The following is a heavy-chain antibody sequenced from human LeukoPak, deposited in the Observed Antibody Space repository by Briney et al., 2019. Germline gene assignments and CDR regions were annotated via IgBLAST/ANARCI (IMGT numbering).Heavy chain of an antibody. CDR1: GVTLCRYA. D-gene: IGHD3-10*01. CDR3: AGGRDYGSGEIDY. CDR2: ISYDGSNK. J-gene: IGHJ4*02. V-gene: IGHV3-30*01. Sequence: PGGSLRLSCAAPGVTLCRYAMHWVRPTPGKGLGWVAVISYDGSNKYNADSVKGRFTISRDNSKHTLYLQMNSLRAEDTAVYYCAGGRDYGSGEIDYWGQGTLVTVSS.